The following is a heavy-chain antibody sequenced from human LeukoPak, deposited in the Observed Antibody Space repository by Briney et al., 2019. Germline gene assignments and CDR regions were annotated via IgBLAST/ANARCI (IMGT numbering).Heavy chain of an antibody. CDR3: AKTVRGINNNWFDP. CDR1: GFTFSSYA. J-gene: IGHJ5*02. D-gene: IGHD3-10*01. Sequence: GRSLRLSCAASGFTFSSYAMHWVRQAPGKGLEWVAVISYDGSNKYYADSVKGRFTISRDNSKNTLYLQMNSLRAEDTAVYYCAKTVRGINNNWFDPWGQGTLVTVSS. CDR2: ISYDGSNK. V-gene: IGHV3-30*18.